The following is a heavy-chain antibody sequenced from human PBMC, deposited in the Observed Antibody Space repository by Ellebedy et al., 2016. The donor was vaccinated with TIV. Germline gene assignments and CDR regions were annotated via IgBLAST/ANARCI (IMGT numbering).Heavy chain of an antibody. D-gene: IGHD2-2*01. CDR1: SGSLSGYY. CDR2: INHSGST. Sequence: SETLSLXXAVYSGSLSGYYWSWVRQPPGKGLEWIGEINHSGSTNHNPSLKSRVTISVDTSKNQFSLKLRSVTAADTAVYFCARRPYCSTTTCYGLDYWGQGTLVTVSS. V-gene: IGHV4-34*01. CDR3: ARRPYCSTTTCYGLDY. J-gene: IGHJ4*02.